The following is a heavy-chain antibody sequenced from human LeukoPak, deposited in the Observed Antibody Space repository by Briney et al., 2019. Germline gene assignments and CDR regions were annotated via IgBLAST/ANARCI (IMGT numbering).Heavy chain of an antibody. D-gene: IGHD2-15*01. CDR2: IITILGIA. CDR1: GGTFTINT. V-gene: IGHV1-69*02. J-gene: IGHJ6*02. CDR3: ARGGWPHAGGMDV. Sequence: AVKVSCKASGGTFTINTISWVRDAPGQGLEWMGRIITILGIANNAQKFQGRVTITADKSTSTAYMEMSSLRAEDTAVYYCARGGWPHAGGMDVWGQGTTVTVSS.